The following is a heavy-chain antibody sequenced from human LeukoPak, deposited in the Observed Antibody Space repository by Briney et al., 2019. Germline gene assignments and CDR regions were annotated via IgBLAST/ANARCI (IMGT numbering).Heavy chain of an antibody. Sequence: PGGSLRLSCAASVFTFSSYAMICVRQAPGKGLEWVSAISGSGGSTYYADSVKGRFTISRDNSKNTLYLQTNSLRAEDTAVYYCAKDSLPGYSSSWNYFDYWGQGTLVTVSS. V-gene: IGHV3-23*01. CDR1: VFTFSSYA. CDR3: AKDSLPGYSSSWNYFDY. J-gene: IGHJ4*02. CDR2: ISGSGGST. D-gene: IGHD6-13*01.